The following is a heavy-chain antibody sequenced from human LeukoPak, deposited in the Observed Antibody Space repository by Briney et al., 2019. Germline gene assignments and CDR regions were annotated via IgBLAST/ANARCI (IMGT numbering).Heavy chain of an antibody. D-gene: IGHD6-19*01. CDR2: IYYSGST. CDR3: AREGSIAVAWEVNYFDY. CDR1: GGSISSSSYY. J-gene: IGHJ4*02. Sequence: PSETLSLTCTVSGGSISSSSYYWGWIRQPPGKGLEWIGSIYYSGSTYYNPSLKSRVTISVDTSKNQFSLKLSSVTAADTAVYYCAREGSIAVAWEVNYFDYWGQGTLVTVSS. V-gene: IGHV4-39*07.